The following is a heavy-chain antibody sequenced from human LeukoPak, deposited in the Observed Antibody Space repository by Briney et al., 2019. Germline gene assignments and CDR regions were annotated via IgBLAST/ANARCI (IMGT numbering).Heavy chain of an antibody. CDR3: AELGITMIGGV. V-gene: IGHV3-23*01. J-gene: IGHJ6*04. CDR1: GYTFTSYG. Sequence: ASVKVSCKASGYTFTSYGISWVRQAPGKGLEWVSGISGSGASTYYAESVKGRFTISRDNSKNTLYLQMNSLRAEDTAVYYCAELGITMIGGVWGKGTTVTISS. CDR2: ISGSGAST. D-gene: IGHD3-10*02.